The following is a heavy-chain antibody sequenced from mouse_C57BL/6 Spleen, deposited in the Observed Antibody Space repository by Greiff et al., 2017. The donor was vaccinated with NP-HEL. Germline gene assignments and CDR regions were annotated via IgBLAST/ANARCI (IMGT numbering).Heavy chain of an antibody. D-gene: IGHD1-1*01. J-gene: IGHJ4*01. CDR1: GFSLTSYG. V-gene: IGHV2-2*01. Sequence: QVQLQQSGPGLVQPSQSLSITCTVSGFSLTSYGVHWVRQSPGKGLEWLGVIWSGGSTDYNAAFISRLSISKDNSKSQVFFKMNSLQADDTAIYYCARNYYGSGYAMDYWGQGTSVTVSS. CDR3: ARNYYGSGYAMDY. CDR2: IWSGGST.